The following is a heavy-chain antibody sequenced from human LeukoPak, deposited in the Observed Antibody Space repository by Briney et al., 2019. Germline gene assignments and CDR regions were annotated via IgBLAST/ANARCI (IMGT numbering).Heavy chain of an antibody. CDR1: GYTFTGYY. J-gene: IGHJ6*02. CDR2: INSNSGGT. Sequence: GASVKVSCKASGYTFTGYYIHWVRQAPGQGLEWMGWINSNSGGTNYAQKFQGRVTMTRDTSISTAYMELSRLRSDDTAVYYCAREQQLRYYYYGMDVWGQGTTVTVSS. CDR3: AREQQLRYYYYGMDV. V-gene: IGHV1-2*02. D-gene: IGHD6-13*01.